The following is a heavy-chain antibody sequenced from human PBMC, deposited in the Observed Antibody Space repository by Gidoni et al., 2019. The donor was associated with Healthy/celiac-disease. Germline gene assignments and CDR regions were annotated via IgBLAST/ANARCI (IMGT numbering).Heavy chain of an antibody. J-gene: IGHJ4*02. CDR1: GASISSSSYY. Sequence: QLPLQESGPGLVKPPETLSLTCTVSGASISSSSYYWGLIRQPPGKGLEWIGSIYYSGRTYYNPSLKSRVTISVDTSKNQFSLKLSSVTAADTAVYYCARQDYYDSSGYQITDYWGQGTLVTVSS. CDR2: IYYSGRT. D-gene: IGHD3-22*01. CDR3: ARQDYYDSSGYQITDY. V-gene: IGHV4-39*01.